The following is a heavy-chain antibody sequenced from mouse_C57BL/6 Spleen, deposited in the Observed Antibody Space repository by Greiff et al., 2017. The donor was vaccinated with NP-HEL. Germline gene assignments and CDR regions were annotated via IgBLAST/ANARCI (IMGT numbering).Heavy chain of an antibody. CDR3: ARQWEYGNLYALDY. D-gene: IGHD2-1*01. CDR1: GYTFTGYR. CDR2: ILPGGGST. V-gene: IGHV1-9*01. Sequence: VQLQQSGAELMKPGASVKLSCKATGYTFTGYRIEWVKQRPGHGLEWIGEILPGGGSTNYNEKFKGKATFTADTSSNTAYMQLSSLTTEDSAIYYCARQWEYGNLYALDYWGQGTSVTVSS. J-gene: IGHJ4*01.